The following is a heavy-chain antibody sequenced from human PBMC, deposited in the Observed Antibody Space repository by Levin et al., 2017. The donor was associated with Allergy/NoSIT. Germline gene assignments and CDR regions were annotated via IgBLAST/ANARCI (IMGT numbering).Heavy chain of an antibody. CDR3: ARQRGDSGYDASAYNYGMDV. Sequence: GESLKISCKGSGYTLNTYWIGWVRHMPGKGLEWVGIIHPGDSYVRYSSSSRGRVTISADKSINTAYLQWSSLKAWDTGMHYCARQRGDSGYDASAYNYGMDVWGQGTTVTVSS. CDR2: IHPGDSYV. D-gene: IGHD5-12*01. V-gene: IGHV5-51*01. J-gene: IGHJ6*02. CDR1: GYTLNTYW.